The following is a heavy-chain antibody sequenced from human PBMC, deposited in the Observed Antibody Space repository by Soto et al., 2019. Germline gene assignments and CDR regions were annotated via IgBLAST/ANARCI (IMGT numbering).Heavy chain of an antibody. CDR3: ARFLWRTTRWYYFDC. V-gene: IGHV2-5*02. D-gene: IGHD1-26*01. CDR1: GFSLSASGVG. Sequence: QITLKESGPTLVQPTQTLTLTCTFSGFSLSASGVGVGWIRQPPGKALEWLALIYWDDEKRYSPSLRSRLTNATDPSKNPAVLTMTTMDPVDTATFCCARFLWRTTRWYYFDCWGQGTLVTVSS. J-gene: IGHJ4*02. CDR2: IYWDDEK.